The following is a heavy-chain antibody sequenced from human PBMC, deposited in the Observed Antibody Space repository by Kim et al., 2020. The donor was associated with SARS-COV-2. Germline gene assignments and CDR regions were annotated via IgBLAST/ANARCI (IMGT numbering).Heavy chain of an antibody. D-gene: IGHD4-17*01. CDR2: I. J-gene: IGHJ4*02. CDR3: AREYTVTTFGY. Sequence: ISSPAPGKGRTTITRGNAKNSLYLQMNSLRDEATAVYYCAREYTVTTFGYWGQGTLVTVSS. V-gene: IGHV3-48*02.